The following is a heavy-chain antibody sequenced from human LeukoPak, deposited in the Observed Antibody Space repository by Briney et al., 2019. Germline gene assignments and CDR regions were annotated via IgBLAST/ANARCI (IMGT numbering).Heavy chain of an antibody. CDR2: IYTSGST. J-gene: IGHJ4*02. CDR3: ATKMGPIQLWNLMAFDY. Sequence: SETLSLTCTVSGGSISSYYWSWIRQPAGKGLEWIGRIYTSGSTNYNPSLKSRVTMSVDTSKNQFSLKLSSVTAADTAVYYCATKMGPIQLWNLMAFDYWGQGTLVTVSS. V-gene: IGHV4-4*07. CDR1: GGSISSYY. D-gene: IGHD5-18*01.